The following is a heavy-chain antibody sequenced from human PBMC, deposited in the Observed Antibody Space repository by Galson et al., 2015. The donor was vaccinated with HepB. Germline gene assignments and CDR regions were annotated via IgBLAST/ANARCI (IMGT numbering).Heavy chain of an antibody. CDR1: GYTFTGYY. Sequence: SVKVSCKASGYTFTGYYMHWVRQAPGQGLEWMGRINPNSGGTNYAQKFQGRVTMTRDTSISTAYMELSRLRSDDTAVYYCARGEEGGDSSSWYGYWGQGTLVTVSS. D-gene: IGHD6-13*01. V-gene: IGHV1-2*06. CDR3: ARGEEGGDSSSWYGY. J-gene: IGHJ4*02. CDR2: INPNSGGT.